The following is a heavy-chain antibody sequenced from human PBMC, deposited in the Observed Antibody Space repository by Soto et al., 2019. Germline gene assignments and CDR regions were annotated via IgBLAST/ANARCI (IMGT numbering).Heavy chain of an antibody. CDR3: AKFSGPGYTMIIVVRDY. CDR2: ISGSGGIT. CDR1: GFTFSSYS. Sequence: LGLSCVASGFTFSSYSMSWVRQAPGKGLEWVSAISGSGGITYYADSVKGRFTISRDNSKNTLYLQKNSLRAEDTAVYYCAKFSGPGYTMIIVVRDYWGQGTLVTVSS. D-gene: IGHD3-22*01. V-gene: IGHV3-23*01. J-gene: IGHJ4*02.